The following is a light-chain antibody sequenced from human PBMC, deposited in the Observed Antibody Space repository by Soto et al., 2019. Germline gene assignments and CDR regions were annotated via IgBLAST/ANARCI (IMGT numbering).Light chain of an antibody. CDR1: ETITNHD. Sequence: DIVLMQSPDILSLSPGERATVSCRASETITNHDLAWYQKKPGQAPMLLLYGASNRPTGIPDRFSGSGSGTDFTLTIDRLEPEDFAVYFCHHYGTSPPHTFGQGTKLDIK. CDR3: HHYGTSPPHT. V-gene: IGKV3-20*01. J-gene: IGKJ2*01. CDR2: GAS.